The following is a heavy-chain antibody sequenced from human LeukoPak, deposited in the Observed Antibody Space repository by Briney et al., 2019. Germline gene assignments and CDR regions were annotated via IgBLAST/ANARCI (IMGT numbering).Heavy chain of an antibody. V-gene: IGHV3-21*01. Sequence: GGSLRLSCAASGFTFSSYSMTWVRQAPGKGLEWVSSISSSSSYIYYADSVKGRFTISRDNAKNSLSLQMNSLSAEDTAVYYCARDGAVGATIDYWGQGTLVTVSS. J-gene: IGHJ4*02. CDR2: ISSSSSYI. D-gene: IGHD1-26*01. CDR1: GFTFSSYS. CDR3: ARDGAVGATIDY.